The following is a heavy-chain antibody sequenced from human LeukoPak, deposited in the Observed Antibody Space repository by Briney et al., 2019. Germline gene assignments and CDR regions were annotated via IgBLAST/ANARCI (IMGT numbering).Heavy chain of an antibody. D-gene: IGHD6-13*01. CDR2: ISGAGGST. CDR1: GFAFSSSA. J-gene: IGHJ4*02. Sequence: PGGSLRLSCEASGFAFSSSAMHWIRQAPGKGLEWVSTISGAGGSTWYRDSVRGRFTISRDNSKNSLSLQMSSLRADDTAIYYRAKDDTSSWYDYFFDHWGQGTLVTVSS. V-gene: IGHV3-23*01. CDR3: AKDDTSSWYDYFFDH.